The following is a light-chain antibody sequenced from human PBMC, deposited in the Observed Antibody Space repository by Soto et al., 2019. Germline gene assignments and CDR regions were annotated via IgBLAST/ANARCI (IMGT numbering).Light chain of an antibody. CDR1: QSVSDS. CDR2: DAS. Sequence: EVVLTQSPATLSLSPGERATLSCRASQSVSDSLAWYQQKPGQPPRLLIYDASNRATGIPARFSGSGSGTDFTLTINSLEPEDVAVYYCQQRGNWPPITFGQGKRLEIK. CDR3: QQRGNWPPIT. J-gene: IGKJ5*01. V-gene: IGKV3-11*01.